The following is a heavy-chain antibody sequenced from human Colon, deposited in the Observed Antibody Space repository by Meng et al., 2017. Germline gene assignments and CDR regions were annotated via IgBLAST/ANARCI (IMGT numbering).Heavy chain of an antibody. CDR1: GGSINSGDFY. J-gene: IGHJ5*02. Sequence: QVQLQESGPGLVKPSQTLSLTCTGSGGSINSGDFYWSWIRQPPGKGLEWFGYIHYSGSAYYNPSLRSRVTISVDTSNNQFSLKLSSVTAADTAVYYCTRDWSCSRTACNGCFDPWGQGTLVTVSS. CDR3: TRDWSCSRTACNGCFDP. CDR2: IHYSGSA. D-gene: IGHD2-2*01. V-gene: IGHV4-30-4*01.